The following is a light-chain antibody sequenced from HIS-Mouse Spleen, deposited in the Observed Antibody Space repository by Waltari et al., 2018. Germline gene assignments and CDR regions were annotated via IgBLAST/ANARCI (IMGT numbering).Light chain of an antibody. Sequence: DIVMTQTPLSLSVTPGQPASISCKSSQSLLHSDGKTYLYWYLQKPGQSPQLLIYAGSSRLSGVPDRFSGSGSGTDFTLKISRVEAEDVGVYYCMQGIHLPWTFGQGTKVEIK. CDR3: MQGIHLPWT. J-gene: IGKJ1*01. CDR1: QSLLHSDGKTY. V-gene: IGKV2-29*03. CDR2: AGS.